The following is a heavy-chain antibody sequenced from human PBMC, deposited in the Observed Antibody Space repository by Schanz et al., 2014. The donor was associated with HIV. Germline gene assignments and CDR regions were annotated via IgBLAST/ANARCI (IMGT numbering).Heavy chain of an antibody. D-gene: IGHD1-20*01. CDR2: INPDNSGT. Sequence: QVQLVQSGAEVKKPGASVKVSCKASGYTFTSYYMHWVRQAPGQGLEWMGMINPDNSGTNYAQKLQGRVTMTRETSISTAFMELSRLRSDDTAVFFCARNEYNLLPFDNWGQGTLVTVSS. CDR1: GYTFTSYY. J-gene: IGHJ4*02. V-gene: IGHV1-2*02. CDR3: ARNEYNLLPFDN.